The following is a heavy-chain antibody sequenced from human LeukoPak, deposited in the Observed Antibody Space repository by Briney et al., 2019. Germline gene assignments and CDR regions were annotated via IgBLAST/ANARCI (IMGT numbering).Heavy chain of an antibody. CDR1: GFTFSSYG. J-gene: IGHJ6*03. CDR2: IRYDGSNK. Sequence: PGGSLRLSCAASGFTFSSYGRHWVGQAPGKGRKGVAFIRYDGSNKYYADSVKGRFTISRDNSKNTLYLQMNSLRAEDTAVYYCAKDPGHDWSRPKYYYCYYMDVWGKGTTVTISS. V-gene: IGHV3-30*02. D-gene: IGHD3-9*01. CDR3: AKDPGHDWSRPKYYYCYYMDV.